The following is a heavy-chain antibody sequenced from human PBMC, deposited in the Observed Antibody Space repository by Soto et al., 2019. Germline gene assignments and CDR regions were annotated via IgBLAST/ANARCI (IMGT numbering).Heavy chain of an antibody. D-gene: IGHD4-17*01. Sequence: SETLSLTCTVSGGSISSSSYYWGWIRQPPGKGLEWIGSIYYSGSTYYNPSLKSRVTISVDTSKNQFSLKLSSVTAADTAVYYCASLYGDYVFLPIDYWGQGTLVTVSS. V-gene: IGHV4-39*01. CDR3: ASLYGDYVFLPIDY. J-gene: IGHJ4*02. CDR1: GGSISSSSYY. CDR2: IYYSGST.